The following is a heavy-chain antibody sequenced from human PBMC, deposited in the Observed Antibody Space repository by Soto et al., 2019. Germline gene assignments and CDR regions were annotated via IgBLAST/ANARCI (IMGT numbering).Heavy chain of an antibody. CDR2: IDPSGSDT. Sequence: VQLVQSGAEVNKPGESLRISCTASGYSFTPYWINWVRQMPGKGLEWMGKIDPSGSDTTYSPSFQGHVTISADKSITTAYLQWSSLKASDTAMYYCARLGHDYSNSGMDVWGQGTTVTVSS. D-gene: IGHD4-4*01. V-gene: IGHV5-10-1*03. CDR1: GYSFTPYW. CDR3: ARLGHDYSNSGMDV. J-gene: IGHJ6*02.